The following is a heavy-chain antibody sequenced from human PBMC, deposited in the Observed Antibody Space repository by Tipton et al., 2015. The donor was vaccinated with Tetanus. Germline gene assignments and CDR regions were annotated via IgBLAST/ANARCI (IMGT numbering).Heavy chain of an antibody. J-gene: IGHJ4*02. CDR1: GDSISSFH. D-gene: IGHD6-13*01. CDR2: IYNIGTT. Sequence: TLSLTCTVSGDSISSFHWSWIRQPPGKGLEWIGYIYNIGTTNYNPSLKSRVTISVDTSKNQFSLKLSSVTAADTAVYYCARAGGGSWGNFDYWGQGTLVTVSS. CDR3: ARAGGGSWGNFDY. V-gene: IGHV4-59*01.